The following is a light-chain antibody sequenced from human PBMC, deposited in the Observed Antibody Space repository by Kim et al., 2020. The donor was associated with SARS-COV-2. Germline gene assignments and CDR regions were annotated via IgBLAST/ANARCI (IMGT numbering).Light chain of an antibody. CDR2: DVS. J-gene: IGLJ2*01. Sequence: QSALTQPRSVSGSPGQSVTISCTGTSSDVGGYNYVSLYQQHPGKAPKLMIYDVSKRPSGVPDRFSGSKSGNTASLTISGLQAEDEADYYCCSYAGSFTVFGGGTQLTVL. CDR3: CSYAGSFTV. CDR1: SSDVGGYNY. V-gene: IGLV2-11*01.